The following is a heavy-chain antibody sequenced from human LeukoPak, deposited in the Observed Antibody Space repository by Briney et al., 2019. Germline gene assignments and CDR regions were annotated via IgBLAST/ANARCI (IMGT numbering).Heavy chain of an antibody. CDR3: AREGYSYGIPHDY. D-gene: IGHD5-18*01. V-gene: IGHV3-21*01. CDR1: GFTFSSYS. CDR2: ISSSSSYI. J-gene: IGHJ4*02. Sequence: GGSLRLSCAASGFTFSSYSMNWVRQAPGKGLEGVSSISSSSSYIYYADSVKGRFTISRDNAKNSLYLQMNSLRAEDTAVCYCAREGYSYGIPHDYWGQGTLVTVSS.